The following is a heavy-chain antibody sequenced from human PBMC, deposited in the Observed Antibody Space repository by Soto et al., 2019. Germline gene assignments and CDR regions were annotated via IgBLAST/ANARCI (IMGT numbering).Heavy chain of an antibody. V-gene: IGHV1-69*13. CDR1: GGTFSSYA. D-gene: IGHD3-22*01. CDR3: ASLHYYYDSSGPMTPFDY. Sequence: SGKVSCKASGGTFSSYAISWVRQAPGQGLEWMGGIIPIFGTANYAQKFQGRVTITADESTSTAYMELSSLRSEDTAVYYCASLHYYYDSSGPMTPFDYWGQGTLVTVSS. J-gene: IGHJ4*02. CDR2: IIPIFGTA.